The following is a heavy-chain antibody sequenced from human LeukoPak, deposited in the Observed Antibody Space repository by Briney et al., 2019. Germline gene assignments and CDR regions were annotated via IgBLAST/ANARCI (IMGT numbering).Heavy chain of an antibody. D-gene: IGHD5-12*01. Sequence: GGSLRLSCAASGLTFSSYGMHWVRQAPGKGLEWVAFIRDDGSNKYYADSVKGRFTISRDNSKNTLYLQMNSLRAEDTAVYYCAKDARGYSGYDLGYWGQGTLVTVSS. CDR3: AKDARGYSGYDLGY. CDR1: GLTFSSYG. CDR2: IRDDGSNK. J-gene: IGHJ4*02. V-gene: IGHV3-30*02.